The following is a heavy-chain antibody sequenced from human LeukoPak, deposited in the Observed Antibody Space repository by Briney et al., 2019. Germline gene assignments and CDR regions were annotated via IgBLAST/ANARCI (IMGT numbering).Heavy chain of an antibody. CDR1: GGSISSSSYY. D-gene: IGHD2-15*01. CDR2: IYYSGST. Sequence: SGTLSLTCTVSGGSISSSSYYWGWIRQPPGKGLEWIGSIYYSGSTYYNPSLKSRVTISVDTSKNQFSLKLSSVTAADTAVYYCATRGYCSGGSCQRNYYYYMDVWGKGTTVTISS. J-gene: IGHJ6*03. CDR3: ATRGYCSGGSCQRNYYYYMDV. V-gene: IGHV4-39*07.